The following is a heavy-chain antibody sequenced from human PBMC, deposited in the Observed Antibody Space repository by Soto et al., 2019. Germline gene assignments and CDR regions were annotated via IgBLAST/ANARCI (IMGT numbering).Heavy chain of an antibody. J-gene: IGHJ5*02. D-gene: IGHD2-2*01. CDR2: IYTSGST. V-gene: IGHV4-4*07. Sequence: PSETLSLTCTFSGGSISSYYWSWIRQPAGKGLEWIGRIYTSGSTNYNPSLKSRVTMSVDTSKNQFSLKLSSVTAADTAVYYCARGIVVVPAYWFDPWGQGTLVTVSS. CDR1: GGSISSYY. CDR3: ARGIVVVPAYWFDP.